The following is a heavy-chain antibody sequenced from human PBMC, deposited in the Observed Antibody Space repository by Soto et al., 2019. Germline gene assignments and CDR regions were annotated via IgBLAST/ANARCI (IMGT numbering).Heavy chain of an antibody. CDR2: INHSGST. CDR1: GGSFSGYY. CDR3: ARGESGYSGYANWFDP. Sequence: SETLSLTCAVYGGSFSGYYWSWIRQPPGKGLEWIGEINHSGSTNYNPSLKSRVTISVDTSKNQFSLKLSSVTAADTAVYYCARGESGYSGYANWFDPWGQGTLVTVSS. J-gene: IGHJ5*02. D-gene: IGHD5-12*01. V-gene: IGHV4-34*01.